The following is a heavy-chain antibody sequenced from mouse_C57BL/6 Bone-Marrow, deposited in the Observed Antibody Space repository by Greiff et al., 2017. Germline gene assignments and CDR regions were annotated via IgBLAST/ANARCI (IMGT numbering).Heavy chain of an antibody. D-gene: IGHD1-1*01. V-gene: IGHV14-4*01. Sequence: EVQLQQSGAELVRPGASVKLSCTASGFNIKDDYMHWVKQRPEQGLEWIGWIDPENGDTEYASKFQGKATITADTTSNTAYLQLSSLPSEDTAVYYWTTCGSGYWGQGTTLTVSS. CDR1: GFNIKDDY. CDR3: TTCGSGY. J-gene: IGHJ2*01. CDR2: IDPENGDT.